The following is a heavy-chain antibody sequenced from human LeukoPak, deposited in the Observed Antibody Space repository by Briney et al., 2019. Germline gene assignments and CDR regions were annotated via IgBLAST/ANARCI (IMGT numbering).Heavy chain of an antibody. V-gene: IGHV1-8*03. CDR1: GYTFTSYD. D-gene: IGHD1-1*01. Sequence: ASVKVSCKASGYTFTSYDINWVRQATGQGLEWMGWMNPNSGNTGYAQKFQGRVTITRNASISTAYMELSSLRSEDTAVYYCARGLDLSYYYYYMDVWGKGTTVTVSS. CDR3: ARGLDLSYYYYYMDV. CDR2: MNPNSGNT. J-gene: IGHJ6*03.